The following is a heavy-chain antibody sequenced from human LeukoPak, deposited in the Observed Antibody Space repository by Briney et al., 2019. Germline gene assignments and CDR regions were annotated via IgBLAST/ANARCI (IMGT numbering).Heavy chain of an antibody. D-gene: IGHD6-13*01. CDR2: INPSGGST. CDR3: ARVIVGAAAADY. CDR1: GYTFSGYY. V-gene: IGHV1-46*01. J-gene: IGHJ4*02. Sequence: ASVKVSCKASGYTFSGYYFIWVRQAPGQGLEWMGIINPSGGSTSYAQKFQGRVTMTRDTSTSTVYMELSSLRSKDTAVYYCARVIVGAAAADYWGQGTLVTVSS.